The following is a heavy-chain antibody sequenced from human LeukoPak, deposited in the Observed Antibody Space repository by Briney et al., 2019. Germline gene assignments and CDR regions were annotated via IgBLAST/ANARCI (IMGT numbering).Heavy chain of an antibody. J-gene: IGHJ5*02. D-gene: IGHD3-22*01. CDR1: GGSISSYY. V-gene: IGHV4-59*08. CDR3: ARRGYYYDSSGYFDP. CDR2: IYYSGST. Sequence: PSETLSLTCTVSGGSISSYYWSWIRQPPGKGLEWIGYIYYSGSTNYNPSPKSRVTISVDTSENQFSLKLSSVTAADTAVYYCARRGYYYDSSGYFDPWGQGTLVTVSS.